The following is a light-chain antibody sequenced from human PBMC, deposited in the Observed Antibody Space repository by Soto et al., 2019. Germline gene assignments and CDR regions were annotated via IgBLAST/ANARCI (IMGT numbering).Light chain of an antibody. CDR2: GAS. CDR1: QSVGSY. V-gene: IGKV3-11*01. CDR3: LQRSIGFT. J-gene: IGKJ3*01. Sequence: EIVFTQSPATLSLSPGERATLSCRASQSVGSYLAWYQQKPGQAPRPLIYGASKSAPGVSARFSGSGSGTDFTLTISSLEPEDFAVYHCLQRSIGFTFGPGTKVDIK.